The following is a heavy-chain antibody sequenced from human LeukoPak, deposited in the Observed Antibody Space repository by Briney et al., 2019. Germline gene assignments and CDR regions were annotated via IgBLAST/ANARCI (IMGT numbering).Heavy chain of an antibody. CDR1: GFTFSSYS. V-gene: IGHV3-23*01. CDR3: AFYYYGTTGYFDF. J-gene: IGHJ4*02. Sequence: GSLRLSCAASGFTFSSYSMNWVRQAPGKGLEWVSTISSGATTTYYADSVKGRFSVSRDNSKNTLHLQANSLRVEDTAVYYCAFYYYGTTGYFDFWGQGTLVTVSS. CDR2: ISSGATTT. D-gene: IGHD3-22*01.